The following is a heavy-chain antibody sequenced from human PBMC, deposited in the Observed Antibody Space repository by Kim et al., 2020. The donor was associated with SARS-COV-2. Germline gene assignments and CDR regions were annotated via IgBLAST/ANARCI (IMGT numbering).Heavy chain of an antibody. Sequence: IYYSDSVKGRFTISRDNAKNSLYLQMNSLRAEDTAIYYCARDLGYSSAFYGGQGTLVTVSS. D-gene: IGHD6-19*01. CDR2: I. V-gene: IGHV3-48*03. J-gene: IGHJ4*02. CDR3: ARDLGYSSAFY.